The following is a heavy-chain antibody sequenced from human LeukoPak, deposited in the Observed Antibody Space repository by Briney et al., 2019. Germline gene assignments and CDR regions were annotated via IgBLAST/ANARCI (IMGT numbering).Heavy chain of an antibody. J-gene: IGHJ4*02. CDR1: GFSLSTNGVG. V-gene: IGHV2-5*02. Sequence: ESGPTLVKPTQTLTLTCTFSGFSLSTNGVGVGWIRQPPGMALEWLALIYWDDDKRYSPSLKSRLTITQDTSTNQVVLTMTNMDPVDTATYYCAHTRCTSTSCYKDFDYWGQGTLVTVSS. CDR2: IYWDDDK. CDR3: AHTRCTSTSCYKDFDY. D-gene: IGHD2-2*01.